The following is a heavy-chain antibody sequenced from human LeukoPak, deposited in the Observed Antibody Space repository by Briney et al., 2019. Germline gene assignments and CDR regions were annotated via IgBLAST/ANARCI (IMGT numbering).Heavy chain of an antibody. CDR3: ARAYDYSNYIRFDP. CDR1: GFTFSSYW. V-gene: IGHV3-74*01. Sequence: GGSLRLSCAASGFTFSSYWMHWVRQAPGKGLVWVSRINTDGSSTSYADSVKGRFTISRDNAKNTLYLQMNSLRAEDTAVYYCARAYDYSNYIRFDPWGQGTLVTVSS. J-gene: IGHJ5*02. CDR2: INTDGSST. D-gene: IGHD4-11*01.